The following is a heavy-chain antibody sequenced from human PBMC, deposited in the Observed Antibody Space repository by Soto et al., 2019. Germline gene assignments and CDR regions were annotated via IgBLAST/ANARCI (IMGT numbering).Heavy chain of an antibody. CDR2: IHHSGST. CDR3: ASGSYCSGGSCSPFYYYYMDV. V-gene: IGHV4-4*02. D-gene: IGHD2-15*01. J-gene: IGHJ6*03. Sequence: SETLSLTCAVSSGSIRSSNLWSWVRQPPGKGLEWIGEIHHSGSTNYNPSLKSRVTILVDKSKNQFSLNLSSVTAADTAVYYCASGSYCSGGSCSPFYYYYMDVWGKGTTVTVSS. CDR1: SGSIRSSNL.